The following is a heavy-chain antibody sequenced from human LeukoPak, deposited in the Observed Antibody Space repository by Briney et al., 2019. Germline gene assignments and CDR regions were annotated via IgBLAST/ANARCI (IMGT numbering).Heavy chain of an antibody. CDR2: IYPGDSDT. CDR3: ALRWRYSSFDY. D-gene: IGHD2-15*01. CDR1: GYIFTSYW. Sequence: GASLQISCKGSGYIFTSYWIGWVRQLPGKGLEWMGIIYPGDSDTRYSPSFQGQVTISADKSISTAYLQWSSLKASDTAMYYCALRWRYSSFDYWGQGTLVTVSS. J-gene: IGHJ4*02. V-gene: IGHV5-51*01.